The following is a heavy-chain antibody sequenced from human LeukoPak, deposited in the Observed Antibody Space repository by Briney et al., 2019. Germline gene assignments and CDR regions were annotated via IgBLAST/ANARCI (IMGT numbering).Heavy chain of an antibody. D-gene: IGHD3-22*01. Sequence: GGSLRLSCAASGFTVSSNYMSWVRQAPGKGLEWVSVIYSGGSTYYADSVKGRFTISRDNSKNTLYLQMNSLRAEDTAVYYCARDPFGPGYYDSSGSYDAFDIWGQGTMVTVSS. J-gene: IGHJ3*02. V-gene: IGHV3-66*01. CDR3: ARDPFGPGYYDSSGSYDAFDI. CDR1: GFTVSSNY. CDR2: IYSGGST.